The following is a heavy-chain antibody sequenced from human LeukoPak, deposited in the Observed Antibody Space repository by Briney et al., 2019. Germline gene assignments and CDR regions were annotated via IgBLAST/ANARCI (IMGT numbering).Heavy chain of an antibody. Sequence: PGGSLSLSCAASGFTVSSHYMNWVRQAPGKGLEWVSVLYSGGKTYYADSVRGRFTISRDDSKNTVFLQMNSLRVEDTAVYYCTRDISKGGLVGPLGYCWGQGSNATVSS. CDR2: LYSGGKT. D-gene: IGHD2-2*03. J-gene: IGHJ4*02. CDR1: GFTVSSHY. CDR3: TRDISKGGLVGPLGYC. V-gene: IGHV3-53*01.